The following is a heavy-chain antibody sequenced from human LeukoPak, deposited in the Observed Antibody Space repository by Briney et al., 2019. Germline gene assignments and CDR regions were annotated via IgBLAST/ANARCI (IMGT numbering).Heavy chain of an antibody. Sequence: ASVKVSCKASGGTFSSYASSWVRQAPGQGLEWMGGIIPIFGTANYAQKFQGRVTITADESTSTAYMELSSLRSEDTAVYYCASWNDDYSNYGGVDPWGQGTLVTVSS. D-gene: IGHD4-11*01. CDR2: IIPIFGTA. CDR3: ASWNDDYSNYGGVDP. CDR1: GGTFSSYA. V-gene: IGHV1-69*13. J-gene: IGHJ5*02.